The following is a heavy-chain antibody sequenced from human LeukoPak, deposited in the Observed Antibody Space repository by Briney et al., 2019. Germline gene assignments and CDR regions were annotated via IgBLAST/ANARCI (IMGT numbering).Heavy chain of an antibody. V-gene: IGHV4-59*01. CDR2: VYYSGST. Sequence: SETLSLTCTVSGGSISSYYWSWIRQPPGKGLEWIGYVYYSGSTNYNPSLKSRVTTSVDTSKNQFSLKLSSVTAADTAVYYCARDYYYYYGMDVWGQGTTVTVSS. CDR1: GGSISSYY. CDR3: ARDYYYYYGMDV. J-gene: IGHJ6*02.